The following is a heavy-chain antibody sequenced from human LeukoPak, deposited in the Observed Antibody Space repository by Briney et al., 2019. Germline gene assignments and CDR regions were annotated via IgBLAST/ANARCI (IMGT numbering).Heavy chain of an antibody. Sequence: SGGSLRLSCAASGFTFSVYSMNWVRQAPGKGLEWVSYISSSGGTIYYADSVKGRFTISRDNSKNTLYLQMNSLRAEDTAVYYCAKVFAGGFFDYWGQGTLVTVSS. CDR3: AKVFAGGFFDY. J-gene: IGHJ4*02. V-gene: IGHV3-48*01. D-gene: IGHD3-16*01. CDR2: ISSSGGTI. CDR1: GFTFSVYS.